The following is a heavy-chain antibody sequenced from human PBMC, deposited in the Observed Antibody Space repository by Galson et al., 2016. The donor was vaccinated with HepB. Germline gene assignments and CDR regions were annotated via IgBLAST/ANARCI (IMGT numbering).Heavy chain of an antibody. J-gene: IGHJ6*03. CDR1: GYTFTSYG. CDR3: ARVRLRPFIVVVTAGNYYYYMDV. Sequence: SVKVSCKASGYTFTSYGISWVRQAPGQGLEWMGWISPYTGNTNYAQKLQGRVTMTTDTSTSTAYMELRSLRSDDTAVYYCARVRLRPFIVVVTAGNYYYYMDVWGKGTTVTVSS. D-gene: IGHD2-21*02. CDR2: ISPYTGNT. V-gene: IGHV1-18*04.